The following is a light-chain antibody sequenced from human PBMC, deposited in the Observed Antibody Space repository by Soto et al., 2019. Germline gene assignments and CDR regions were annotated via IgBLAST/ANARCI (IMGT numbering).Light chain of an antibody. CDR1: QSVSSSY. CDR3: QQYGSSPPT. J-gene: IGKJ1*01. Sequence: EIVLTRSPGTLSLSPGERATLSCRASQSVSSSYLAWYQQKPGQAPRLLIYGASSRATGIPDRFSGSGSGTDFTLTISRLEPEDFAVYYCQQYGSSPPTFGQGTKVAIK. V-gene: IGKV3-20*01. CDR2: GAS.